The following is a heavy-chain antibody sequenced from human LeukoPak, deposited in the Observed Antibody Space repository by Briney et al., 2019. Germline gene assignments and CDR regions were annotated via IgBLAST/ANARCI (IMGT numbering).Heavy chain of an antibody. Sequence: GGSLRLSCAASGFMFSGYAMTWVRQAPGKGLEWVSGINWNGADTGYGDSVKGRFTISRDNAKNSLYLQMNSLRAGDTAFYYCARDSIGSRYFDFWGQGTLVTVSS. D-gene: IGHD2/OR15-2a*01. J-gene: IGHJ4*02. CDR3: ARDSIGSRYFDF. V-gene: IGHV3-20*04. CDR1: GFMFSGYA. CDR2: INWNGADT.